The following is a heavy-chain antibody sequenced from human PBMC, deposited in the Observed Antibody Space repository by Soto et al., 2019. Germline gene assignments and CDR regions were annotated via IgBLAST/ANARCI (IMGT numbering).Heavy chain of an antibody. V-gene: IGHV3-30*03. CDR3: ARGLYSSGWYWYAFDI. CDR1: GFTFSSYG. J-gene: IGHJ3*02. Sequence: PGGSLRLSCAASGFTFSSYGMHWVRQAPGKGLEWVAVISYDGSNKYYADSVKGRFTISRDNSKNTLYLQMNSLRAEDTALYHCARGLYSSGWYWYAFDIWGQGTMVTVSS. CDR2: ISYDGSNK. D-gene: IGHD6-19*01.